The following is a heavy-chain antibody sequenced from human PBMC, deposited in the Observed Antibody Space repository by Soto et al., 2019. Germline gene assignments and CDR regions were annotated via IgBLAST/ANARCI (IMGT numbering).Heavy chain of an antibody. V-gene: IGHV4-59*08. Sequence: SETLSLTCTVSGGSISSYYWSWIRQPPGKGLEWIGYIYYSGSTNYNPSLKSRVTISVDTSKNHFSLKLSSVTAADTAVYYCARLLLTGDKIWYFDYWGQGTLVTVSS. CDR3: ARLLLTGDKIWYFDY. D-gene: IGHD7-27*01. J-gene: IGHJ4*02. CDR1: GGSISSYY. CDR2: IYYSGST.